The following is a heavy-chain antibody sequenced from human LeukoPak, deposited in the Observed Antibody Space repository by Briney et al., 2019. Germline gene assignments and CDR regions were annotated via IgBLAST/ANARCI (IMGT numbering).Heavy chain of an antibody. CDR1: GFTFSSYS. CDR3: ARDNRGAFDI. V-gene: IGHV3-21*01. D-gene: IGHD3-10*01. J-gene: IGHJ3*02. CDR2: ISSSSSYI. Sequence: GGPLRLSCAASGFTFSSYSMNWVRQAPGKGLKGVSSISSSSSYIYYADSVKGRFTISRDNAKNSLYLQMNSLRAEDTAVYYCARDNRGAFDIWGQGTMVTVSS.